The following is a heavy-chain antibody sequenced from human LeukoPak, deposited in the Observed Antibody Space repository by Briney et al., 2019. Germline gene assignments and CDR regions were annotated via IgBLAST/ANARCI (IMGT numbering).Heavy chain of an antibody. D-gene: IGHD3-16*01. CDR3: AKDDAWGRYKD. Sequence: GGSLRLSCAASGFTFSSYSMNWVRQAPGKGLEWVSSISSSSYIYYADSVKGRFTISRDNAKNSLSLQMNSLRGEDTAVYYCAKDDAWGRYKDWGQGTLVTVSS. V-gene: IGHV3-21*04. J-gene: IGHJ1*01. CDR2: ISSSSYI. CDR1: GFTFSSYS.